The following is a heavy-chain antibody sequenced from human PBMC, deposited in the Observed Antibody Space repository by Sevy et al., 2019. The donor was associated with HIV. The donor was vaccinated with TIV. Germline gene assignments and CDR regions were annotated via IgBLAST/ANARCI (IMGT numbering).Heavy chain of an antibody. CDR3: ARDAPYSSGWYGVDY. J-gene: IGHJ4*02. CDR2: IYHSGST. D-gene: IGHD6-19*01. CDR1: GYSISSGYY. Sequence: SETLSLTCTVSGYSISSGYYWGWIRQPPGKGLEWTGSIYHSGSTYYNPSLKSRVTISVDTSKNQFSLKLSSVTAADTAVYYCARDAPYSSGWYGVDYWGQGTLVTVSS. V-gene: IGHV4-38-2*02.